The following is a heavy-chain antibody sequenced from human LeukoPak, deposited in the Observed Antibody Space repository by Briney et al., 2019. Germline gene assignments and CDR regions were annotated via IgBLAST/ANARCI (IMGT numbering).Heavy chain of an antibody. CDR2: ISYDGSNK. CDR1: GFTFSSYG. CDR3: ARTPYYYDSGHYYWDF. Sequence: QPGRSLRLSCAASGFTFSSYGMHWVRQAPGKGLEWVAVISYDGSNKYYADSVKGRFTISRDNSKNTLYLQMNSLRAEDTAVYYCARTPYYYDSGHYYWDFWGQGTLVTVSS. V-gene: IGHV3-30*03. J-gene: IGHJ4*02. D-gene: IGHD3-10*01.